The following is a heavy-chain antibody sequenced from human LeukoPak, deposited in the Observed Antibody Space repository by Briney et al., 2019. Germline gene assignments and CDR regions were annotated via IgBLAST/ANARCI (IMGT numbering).Heavy chain of an antibody. CDR3: ARHFSGYISFVIDY. CDR1: GVSISSTDFY. J-gene: IGHJ4*02. Sequence: AETLSLTCTVSGVSISSTDFYWAWIRQSPGKGLEWIASLHYSGRTHYNPSLQRRVTISADTSKNQLSLKLRSVTATDTAVYFCARHFSGYISFVIDYWGQGTLVTVSS. V-gene: IGHV4-39*01. CDR2: LHYSGRT. D-gene: IGHD2-2*02.